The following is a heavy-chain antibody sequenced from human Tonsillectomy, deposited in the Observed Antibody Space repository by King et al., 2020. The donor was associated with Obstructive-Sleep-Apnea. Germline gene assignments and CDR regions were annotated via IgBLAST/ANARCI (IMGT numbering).Heavy chain of an antibody. CDR1: GGSISSYY. CDR3: AGLGGGYYRREYFDY. D-gene: IGHD5-24*01. Sequence: QLQESGPGLVKPSETLSLTCTVSGGSISSYYWSWIRQPPGKGLEWIGYIYYSGSTNYNPPLKSRVTISVDTSKNQFSLKLSSVTAADTAVYYCAGLGGGYYRREYFDYWGQGTLVTVSS. CDR2: IYYSGST. V-gene: IGHV4-59*08. J-gene: IGHJ4*02.